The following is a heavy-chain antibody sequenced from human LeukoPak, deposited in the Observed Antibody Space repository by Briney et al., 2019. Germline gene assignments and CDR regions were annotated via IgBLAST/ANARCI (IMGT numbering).Heavy chain of an antibody. CDR2: INPSGGST. J-gene: IGHJ4*02. CDR3: AREEGGYDSSGYLVY. V-gene: IGHV1-46*01. CDR1: GYTFTSYA. Sequence: GASVKVSCKASGYTFTSYAMHWVRQAPGQGLEWMGIINPSGGSTSYAQKFQGRVTMTRDTSTSTVYMELSSLRSEDTAVYYCAREEGGYDSSGYLVYWGQGTLVTVSS. D-gene: IGHD3-22*01.